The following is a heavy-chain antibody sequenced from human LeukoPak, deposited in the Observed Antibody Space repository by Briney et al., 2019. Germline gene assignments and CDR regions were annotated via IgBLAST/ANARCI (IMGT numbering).Heavy chain of an antibody. V-gene: IGHV3-23*01. J-gene: IGHJ4*02. CDR3: ANGGFFAAVISRLDY. Sequence: PGGSLRLSCAASGFTFSSYAMSWVRQAPGKGLEWVSAISGSGDSTYYGDSVKGRFTISRDNSKNTLYLQMNSLRAEDTAVYYCANGGFFAAVISRLDYWGQGTLVTVSS. CDR1: GFTFSSYA. CDR2: ISGSGDST. D-gene: IGHD3-3*01.